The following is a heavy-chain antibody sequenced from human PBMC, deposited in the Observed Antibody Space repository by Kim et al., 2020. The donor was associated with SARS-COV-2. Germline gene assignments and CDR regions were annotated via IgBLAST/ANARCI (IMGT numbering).Heavy chain of an antibody. J-gene: IGHJ4*02. CDR2: VYYSGSP. CDR1: GGSITSSSYY. D-gene: IGHD3-16*02. CDR3: VRQVRQYVWGAYRPIYFDS. Sequence: SETLSLTCNVSGGSITSSSYYWGWIRQPPGKGLEWIGTVYYSGSPYYNSSLQSRVTISVDTSKNQLSLQLTSVTAADTAMYYCVRQVRQYVWGAYRPIYFDSWGLGTRVTVS. V-gene: IGHV4-39*01.